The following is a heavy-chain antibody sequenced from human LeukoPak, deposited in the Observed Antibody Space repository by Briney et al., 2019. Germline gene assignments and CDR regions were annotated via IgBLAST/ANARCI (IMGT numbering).Heavy chain of an antibody. D-gene: IGHD3-10*01. CDR1: GFTFSSYS. V-gene: IGHV3-21*01. J-gene: IGHJ4*02. CDR2: ISSSSSYT. CDR3: ARVKYYGSESHSYDY. Sequence: PGGSLRLSCAASGFTFSSYSMNWVRQAPRKGLEWVSSISSSSSYTYHADSVKGRFTISRDNAKNSLYLQMNSLRAEDTAVYYCARVKYYGSESHSYDYWGQGTLVTVSS.